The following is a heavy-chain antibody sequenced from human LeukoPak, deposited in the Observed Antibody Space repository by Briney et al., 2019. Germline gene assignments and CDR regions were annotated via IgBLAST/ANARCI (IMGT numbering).Heavy chain of an antibody. CDR2: IYYSGST. D-gene: IGHD6-13*01. CDR1: GGSISSYY. V-gene: IGHV4-59*01. J-gene: IGHJ4*02. CDR3: ARMTLVDSSWYVLYFDY. Sequence: SETLSLTCTVSGGSISSYYWSWNRQPPGKGLEWIGYIYYSGSTNYNPSLKSRVTISVDTSKNQFSLKLSSVTAADTAVYYCARMTLVDSSWYVLYFDYWGQGTLVTVSS.